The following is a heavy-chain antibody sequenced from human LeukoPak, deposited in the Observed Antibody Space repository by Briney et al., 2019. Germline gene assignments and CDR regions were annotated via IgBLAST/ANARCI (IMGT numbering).Heavy chain of an antibody. CDR3: AKSRITMVRGFNWFDP. D-gene: IGHD3-10*01. CDR2: ISGSGGST. CDR1: GFTFSSYG. Sequence: PGGSLRLSCAASGFTFSSYGMSWVRQAPGKGLEWVSAISGSGGSTYYADSVKGRFTISRDNSKNTLYLQMNSLRAEDTAVYYCAKSRITMVRGFNWFDPWGQGTLVTVSS. J-gene: IGHJ5*02. V-gene: IGHV3-23*01.